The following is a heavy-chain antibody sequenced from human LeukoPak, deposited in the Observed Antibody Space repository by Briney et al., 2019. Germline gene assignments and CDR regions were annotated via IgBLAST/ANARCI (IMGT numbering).Heavy chain of an antibody. J-gene: IGHJ4*02. V-gene: IGHV3-23*01. D-gene: IGHD6-19*01. CDR2: ISNSGGST. CDR1: GFTFSSYA. Sequence: GGSLRLSCAAPGFTFSSYAMSRVREAPGKGLERVSAISNSGGSTYYADSVKGRFTISRDNSKNTLYLQMNSLRAEDTAVYYCAKDPGSGWSSFDYWGQGTLVTVSS. CDR3: AKDPGSGWSSFDY.